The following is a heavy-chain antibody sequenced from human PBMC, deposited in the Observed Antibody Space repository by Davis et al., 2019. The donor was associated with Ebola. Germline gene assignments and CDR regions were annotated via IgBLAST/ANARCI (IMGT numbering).Heavy chain of an antibody. J-gene: IGHJ4*02. Sequence: PGGSLRLSCTVSGGSTSIDYWSWIRQPPGKGLEWIGYMYDSGSTNYNPSLKSRVTISVDTSKNQFSLKMNSVTAADTAVYYCAKGYWFGEFGGYFFDYWGQGIPVTVSS. CDR1: GGSTSIDY. CDR3: AKGYWFGEFGGYFFDY. CDR2: MYDSGST. V-gene: IGHV4-59*01. D-gene: IGHD3-10*01.